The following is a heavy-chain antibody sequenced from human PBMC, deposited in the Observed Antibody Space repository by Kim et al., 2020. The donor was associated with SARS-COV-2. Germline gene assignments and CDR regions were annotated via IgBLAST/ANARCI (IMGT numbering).Heavy chain of an antibody. J-gene: IGHJ4*02. CDR3: ARYYYGSGSYYNPLAY. CDR2: IYYSGST. D-gene: IGHD3-10*01. Sequence: SETLSLTCTVSGGSISSYYWSWIRQPPGKGLEWIGYIYYSGSTNYNPSLKSRVTISVDTSKNQFSLKLSSVTAADTAVYYCARYYYGSGSYYNPLAYWGQGTLVTVSS. CDR1: GGSISSYY. V-gene: IGHV4-59*13.